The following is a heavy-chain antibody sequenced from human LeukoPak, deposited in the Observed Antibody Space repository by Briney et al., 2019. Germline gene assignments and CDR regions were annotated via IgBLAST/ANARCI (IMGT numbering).Heavy chain of an antibody. CDR1: GFTFSSYS. D-gene: IGHD2-8*01. CDR2: ISSSSSYI. CDR3: ATDIVLMVYATFYMDV. V-gene: IGHV3-21*01. J-gene: IGHJ6*03. Sequence: GGSLRLSCAASGFTFSSYSMNWVRQAPGKGLEWVSSISSSSSYIYYADSVKGRFTISRDNAKNSLYLQMNSLRAEDTAVYYCATDIVLMVYATFYMDVWGKGTTVTVSS.